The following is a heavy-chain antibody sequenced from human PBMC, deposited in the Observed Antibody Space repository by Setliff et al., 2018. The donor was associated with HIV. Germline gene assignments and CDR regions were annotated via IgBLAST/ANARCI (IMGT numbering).Heavy chain of an antibody. D-gene: IGHD7-27*01. J-gene: IGHJ6*03. CDR3: ARDRRAGVYYYTDV. CDR1: GYIFTGYH. V-gene: IGHV1-2*02. Sequence: ASVKVSCKASGYIFTGYHMHWVRRAPGQGFEWMGWINPDNGRTQYGQKFQGRLTLTRDTSIRTAYMELSGLTFDDTAMYYCARDRRAGVYYYTDVWGTGTTVTVSS. CDR2: INPDNGRT.